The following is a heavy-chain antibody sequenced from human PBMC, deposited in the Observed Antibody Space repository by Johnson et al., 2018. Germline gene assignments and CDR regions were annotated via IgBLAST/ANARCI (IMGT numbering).Heavy chain of an antibody. J-gene: IGHJ3*02. CDR1: GGTFSSYA. V-gene: IGHV1-69*01. Sequence: QVQLVQSGAEVKKPGSSVKVSCKASGGTFSSYAISWVRQAPGQGLEWMGGIIPIFGTANYAQKFQGRVTITADESASTAYMELSSLRSEDTAVYYGARGRELWFGESLGAFDIWGQGTMVTVSS. CDR3: ARGRELWFGESLGAFDI. CDR2: IIPIFGTA. D-gene: IGHD3-10*01.